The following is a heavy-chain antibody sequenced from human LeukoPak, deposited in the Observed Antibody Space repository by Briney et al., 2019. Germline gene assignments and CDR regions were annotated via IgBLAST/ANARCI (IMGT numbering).Heavy chain of an antibody. CDR2: ISGSGGST. J-gene: IGHJ4*02. CDR3: AKSPYGYFDY. CDR1: GFTFSSYG. Sequence: GGSLRLSCAASGFTFSSYGMSWVRQAPGKGLEWVSAISGSGGSTYYADSVKGRFTISRDNTKNPLYLQMTSLGAEDTAVYYCAKSPYGYFDYWGQGTLVTVSS. D-gene: IGHD4-17*01. V-gene: IGHV3-23*01.